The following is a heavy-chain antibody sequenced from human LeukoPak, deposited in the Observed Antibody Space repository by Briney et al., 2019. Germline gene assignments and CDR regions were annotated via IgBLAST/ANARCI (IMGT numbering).Heavy chain of an antibody. D-gene: IGHD3-22*01. V-gene: IGHV3-30-3*01. J-gene: IGHJ4*02. Sequence: GGSLRLSCAASGFTVSSNYMSWVRQAPGKGLEWVAVISYDGSNKYYADSVKGRFTISRDNSKNTLYLQMNSLRAEDTAVYYCARFGPYDSSGYYFDYWGQGTLVTVSS. CDR2: ISYDGSNK. CDR3: ARFGPYDSSGYYFDY. CDR1: GFTVSSNY.